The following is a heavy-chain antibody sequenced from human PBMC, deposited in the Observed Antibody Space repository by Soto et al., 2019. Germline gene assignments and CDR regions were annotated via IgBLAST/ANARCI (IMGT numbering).Heavy chain of an antibody. CDR1: GGSISSGGYY. CDR3: ARTGRGYSYGYIDY. D-gene: IGHD5-18*01. V-gene: IGHV4-31*03. Sequence: QVQLQESGPGLVKPSQTLSLTCTVSGGSISSGGYYWSWIRQHPGKGLEWIGYIDYSGSTYYNPSLKSRVTISVDTSKNQFALKLSSVTAADTAVYYCARTGRGYSYGYIDYWGQGTLVTVSS. CDR2: IDYSGST. J-gene: IGHJ4*02.